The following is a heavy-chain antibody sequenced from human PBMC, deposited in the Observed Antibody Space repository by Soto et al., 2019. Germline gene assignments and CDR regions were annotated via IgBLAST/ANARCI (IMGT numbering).Heavy chain of an antibody. CDR2: INIGNGNT. D-gene: IGHD4-17*01. V-gene: IGHV1-3*04. Sequence: ASVKLSCKASGYTFTSHAMHRVRQAPGQRLEWMGWINIGNGNTKYSQNFQGRVTITRDTSADTAYMELSSLRSEDTAVYYCARDPIPTGFYYFDYWGQGTLVTVSS. J-gene: IGHJ4*02. CDR1: GYTFTSHA. CDR3: ARDPIPTGFYYFDY.